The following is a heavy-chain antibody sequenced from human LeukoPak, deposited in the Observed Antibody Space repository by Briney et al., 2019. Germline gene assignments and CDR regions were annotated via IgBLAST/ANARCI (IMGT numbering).Heavy chain of an antibody. CDR1: GFTFGDYA. J-gene: IGHJ1*01. CDR3: TRDLPAYCGGDCYGYFQH. V-gene: IGHV3-49*04. CDR2: IRSKAYGGTT. D-gene: IGHD2-21*02. Sequence: GGSLRLSCTASGFTFGDYAMSWVRQAPGKGLEWVGFIRSKAYGGTTEYAASVKGRFTISRDDSKSIAYLQMNSLKTEDTAMYYCTRDLPAYCGGDCYGYFQHWGQGTLVTVSS.